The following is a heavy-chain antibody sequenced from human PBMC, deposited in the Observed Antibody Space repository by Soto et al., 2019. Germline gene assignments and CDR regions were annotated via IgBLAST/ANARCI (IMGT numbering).Heavy chain of an antibody. CDR3: ARDPTRMYYFDY. Sequence: SETLSLTCTVSGGSVSSGSYYWSWIRQPPGKGLEWIGYIFYSGSTNYNPSLKSRVTISVDTSKNRFSLKLSSVTAADTAVYYCARDPTRMYYFDYWGQGTLVTVSS. CDR2: IFYSGST. J-gene: IGHJ4*02. V-gene: IGHV4-61*01. D-gene: IGHD2-8*01. CDR1: GGSVSSGSYY.